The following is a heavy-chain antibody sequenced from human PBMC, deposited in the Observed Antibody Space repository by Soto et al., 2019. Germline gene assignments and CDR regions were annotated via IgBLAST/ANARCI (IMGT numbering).Heavy chain of an antibody. Sequence: ASVKVSCKASGGTFSSYAISWVRQAPGQGLEWMGGIIPIFGTANYAQKFQGRVTITADESTSTAYMELSSLRSEDTAVYYCASAISPQVLLWFGETPPNEPYYYYGMDVWGQGTTVTVSS. CDR3: ASAISPQVLLWFGETPPNEPYYYYGMDV. V-gene: IGHV1-69*13. D-gene: IGHD3-10*01. J-gene: IGHJ6*02. CDR2: IIPIFGTA. CDR1: GGTFSSYA.